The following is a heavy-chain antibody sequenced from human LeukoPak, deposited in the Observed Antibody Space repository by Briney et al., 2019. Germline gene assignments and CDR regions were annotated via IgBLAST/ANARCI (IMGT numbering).Heavy chain of an antibody. Sequence: GGPLRLSCAASGFTFDDYGMSWVRQAPGKGLGWVCGINWNGGSTGYADSVTGRFTISRDNAKNSLYLQMNSLRAEDTALYYCARGTLKAAATDFDYWGQGTLVTVSS. D-gene: IGHD6-13*01. J-gene: IGHJ4*02. V-gene: IGHV3-20*04. CDR2: INWNGGST. CDR1: GFTFDDYG. CDR3: ARGTLKAAATDFDY.